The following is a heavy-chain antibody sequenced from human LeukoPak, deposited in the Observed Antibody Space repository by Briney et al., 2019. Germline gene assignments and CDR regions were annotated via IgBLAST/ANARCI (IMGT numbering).Heavy chain of an antibody. CDR3: ARGRAYYDSSGYYSGDH. CDR1: GGSFSGYY. CDR2: INHSGST. Sequence: PSETLSLTCAVYGGSFSGYYWSWIRQPPGKGLEWIGEINHSGSTNYNPSLKSRVTISVDTSKNQFSLKLSSVTAADTAVYYCARGRAYYDSSGYYSGDHWGQGTLVTVSS. D-gene: IGHD3-22*01. J-gene: IGHJ4*02. V-gene: IGHV4-34*01.